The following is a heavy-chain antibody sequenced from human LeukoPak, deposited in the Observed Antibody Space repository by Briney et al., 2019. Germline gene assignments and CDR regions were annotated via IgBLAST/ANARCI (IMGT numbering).Heavy chain of an antibody. J-gene: IGHJ6*03. CDR3: ARTSDSGSSYYYYYYMDV. V-gene: IGHV3-30*04. CDR1: GFTFSSYG. Sequence: GGSLRLSCAASGFTFSSYGIHWVRQAPGKGLEWVAVISFDASNKYYAASVKGRFTISRDNSKNTVYLQMNSLRAEDTAVYYCARTSDSGSSYYYYYYMDVWGKGTTVTVSS. CDR2: ISFDASNK. D-gene: IGHD1-26*01.